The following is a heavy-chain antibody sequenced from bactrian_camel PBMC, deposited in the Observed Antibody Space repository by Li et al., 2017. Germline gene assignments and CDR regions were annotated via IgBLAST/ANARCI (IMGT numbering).Heavy chain of an antibody. D-gene: IGHD5*01. CDR3: TRETQWVGYHEMAEY. CDR2: INSSGGIR. Sequence: VQLVESGGGLAQPGGSLRVSCVGTGFIFGDYTITWVRQAPGKALEWISDINSSGGIRNYADSVKGRFISSRDNSKNTVYLQLNGLKSEDTAMYYCTRETQWVGYHEMAEYWGQGTQVTVS. V-gene: IGHV3S40*01. J-gene: IGHJ4*01. CDR1: GFIFGDYT.